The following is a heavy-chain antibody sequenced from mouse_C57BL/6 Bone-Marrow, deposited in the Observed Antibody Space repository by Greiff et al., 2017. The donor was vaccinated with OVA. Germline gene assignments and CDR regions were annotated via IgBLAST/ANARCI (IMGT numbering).Heavy chain of an antibody. J-gene: IGHJ4*01. D-gene: IGHD1-1*01. V-gene: IGHV1-82*01. CDR1: GYAFSSSW. CDR3: AIYYGSSYAMDY. CDR2: IYPGDGDT. Sequence: QVQLQQSGPELVKPGASVKISCKASGYAFSSSWMNWVKQRPGKGLEWIGRIYPGDGDTNYTGKFKGKATLTADKSSSTAYRQLNSLTSEDSAVYFGAIYYGSSYAMDYWGQGTSVTVSS.